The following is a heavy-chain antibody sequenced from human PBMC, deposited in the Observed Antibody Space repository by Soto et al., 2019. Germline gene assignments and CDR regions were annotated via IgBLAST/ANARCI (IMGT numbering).Heavy chain of an antibody. CDR1: GFTFSSYW. Sequence: GGSLRLSCAASGFTFSSYWMHWVRQAPGKGLVWVSRINSDGSSTSYADSVKGRFTISRDNAKNTLYLQMNSLRAEDTAVYYCAVLRFDYYGMDVWGQGTTVTVSS. CDR3: AVLRFDYYGMDV. CDR2: INSDGSST. V-gene: IGHV3-74*01. J-gene: IGHJ6*02. D-gene: IGHD3-3*01.